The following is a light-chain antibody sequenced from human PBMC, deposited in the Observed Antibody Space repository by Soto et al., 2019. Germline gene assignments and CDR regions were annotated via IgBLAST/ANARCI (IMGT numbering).Light chain of an antibody. V-gene: IGKV3D-15*01. CDR3: QQYNNWGLS. CDR1: ENVGTN. CDR2: GSS. J-gene: IGKJ4*01. Sequence: IVMTQSPATLSVSPGEGVTLSCRASENVGTNLAWYQQKPGQAPGLLIYGSSTRATGIPATFSGSGSGTEFTLTISSLQSEESAIYYCQQYNNWGLSFGGGTKVDIK.